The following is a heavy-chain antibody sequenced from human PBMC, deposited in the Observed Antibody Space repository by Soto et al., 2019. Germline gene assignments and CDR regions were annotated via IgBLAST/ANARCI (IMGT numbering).Heavy chain of an antibody. CDR1: VRSIITLNW. CDR3: ARARATIAAAAIFDC. Sequence: SETLSLTCPVSVRSIITLNWWSSVGQPPGKGLEWIGEVYRTGSTNYNPSLESRLTISVDKSKNQFSLKLTSVTAADTAVYYCARARATIAAAAIFDCWGQGTLVT. CDR2: VYRTGST. V-gene: IGHV4-4*02. D-gene: IGHD6-13*01. J-gene: IGHJ4*02.